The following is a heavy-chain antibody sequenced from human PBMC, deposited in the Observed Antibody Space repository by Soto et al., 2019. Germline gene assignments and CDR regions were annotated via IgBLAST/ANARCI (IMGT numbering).Heavy chain of an antibody. CDR3: ARHVPAAGYYYGMDV. CDR1: GYTFTRSG. CDR2: INPDNGNT. V-gene: IGHV1-18*01. Sequence: ASVKVSCKASGYTFTRSGISWVRQAPGQGLEWLGWINPDNGNTNYAQKLQGRVTMTTDTSTSTAYMELRSLRSDDTAVYYCARHVPAAGYYYGMDVWGQGTTVTVSS. D-gene: IGHD2-2*01. J-gene: IGHJ6*02.